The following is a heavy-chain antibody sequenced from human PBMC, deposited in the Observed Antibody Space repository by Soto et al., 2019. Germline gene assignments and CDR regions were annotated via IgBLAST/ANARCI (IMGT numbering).Heavy chain of an antibody. CDR3: ARDHTAMATGFDY. V-gene: IGHV1-69*13. J-gene: IGHJ4*02. Sequence: SVKVSCKASGGTFSSYAISWVRQAPGQGLEWMGGIIPIFGTANYAQKFQGRVTITADESTSTAYMELSSLRSEDTAVYYCARDHTAMATGFDYWGQGTLVTVSS. CDR2: IIPIFGTA. D-gene: IGHD5-18*01. CDR1: GGTFSSYA.